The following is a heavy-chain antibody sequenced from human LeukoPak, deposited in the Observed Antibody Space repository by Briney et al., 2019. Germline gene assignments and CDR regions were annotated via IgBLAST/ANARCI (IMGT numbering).Heavy chain of an antibody. CDR2: ISYDGNNK. Sequence: GRSLRLSCAASGFTFSSYAMHWVRQAPGKGLEWVAVISYDGNNKYYADSVKGRFTISRDTAKNSLSLQMNSLRAEDTAVYYCARATYTSSSAFDYWGQGTLVTVSS. CDR3: ARATYTSSSAFDY. J-gene: IGHJ4*02. CDR1: GFTFSSYA. V-gene: IGHV3-30-3*01. D-gene: IGHD6-6*01.